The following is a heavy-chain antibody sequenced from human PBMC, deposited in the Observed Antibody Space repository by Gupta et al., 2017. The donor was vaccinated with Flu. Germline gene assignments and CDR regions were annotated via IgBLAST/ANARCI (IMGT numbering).Heavy chain of an antibody. CDR1: GFTFGDYA. J-gene: IGHJ4*02. D-gene: IGHD3-3*01. CDR2: IRSKAYGGTT. Sequence: EVQLVESGGGLVQPGRSLRLSCTASGFTFGDYAMSWFRQAPGKGLEWVGFIRSKAYGGTTEYAASVKGRFTISRDDSKSIAYLQMKSLKPEDTAVYYCTRYRDVGVVMLDYGGQGTLVTDSS. V-gene: IGHV3-49*03. CDR3: TRYRDVGVVMLDY.